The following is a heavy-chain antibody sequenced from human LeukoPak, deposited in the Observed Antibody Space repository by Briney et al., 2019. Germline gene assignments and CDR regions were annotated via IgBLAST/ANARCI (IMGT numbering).Heavy chain of an antibody. CDR1: GFTFSSYG. CDR2: ISYDGSNE. V-gene: IGHV3-30*18. J-gene: IGHJ4*02. Sequence: GGSLRLSCAASGFTFSSYGMHWVRQAPGKGLEWVAVISYDGSNEYYADSVKGRFTISRDNSKNTLYLQMNSLRAEDTAVYYCAKGRPAYDILTPFDYWGQGTLVTVSS. D-gene: IGHD3-9*01. CDR3: AKGRPAYDILTPFDY.